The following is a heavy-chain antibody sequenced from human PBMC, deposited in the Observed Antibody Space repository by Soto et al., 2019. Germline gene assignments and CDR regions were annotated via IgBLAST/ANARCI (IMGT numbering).Heavy chain of an antibody. V-gene: IGHV1-18*01. CDR3: ARDYTETVAATRYYYYYGMDV. CDR1: GYTFTSYG. Sequence: GASVKVSCKASGYTFTSYGISWVRQAPGQGLEWMGWISAYNGNTNYAQKLQGRVTMTTDTSTSTAYMELRSLRSDDTAVYYCARDYTETVAATRYYYYYGMDVWGQGTTVTVSS. CDR2: ISAYNGNT. J-gene: IGHJ6*02. D-gene: IGHD2-15*01.